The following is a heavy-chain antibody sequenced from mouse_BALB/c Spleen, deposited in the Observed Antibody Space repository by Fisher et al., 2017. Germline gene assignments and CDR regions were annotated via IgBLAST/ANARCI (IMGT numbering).Heavy chain of an antibody. D-gene: IGHD1-1*01. Sequence: RFTISRDNAKNTLYLQLSSLTSEDTAVYYCARYYGSRDYWGQGTSVTVSS. V-gene: IGHV5-12-1*01. CDR3: ARYYGSRDY. J-gene: IGHJ4*01.